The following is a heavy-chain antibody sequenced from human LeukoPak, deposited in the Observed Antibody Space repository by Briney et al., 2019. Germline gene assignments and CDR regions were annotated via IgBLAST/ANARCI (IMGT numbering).Heavy chain of an antibody. D-gene: IGHD3-22*01. CDR3: AKGSYYYDSTGYSPAPGD. J-gene: IGHJ4*02. Sequence: GRSLRLSCAASGFTSSSYGMHWVRQAPGKGLEWVAVISYDGSNKYYADSVKGRFTISRDNSKNTLYLQMNSLRAEDTAVYFCAKGSYYYDSTGYSPAPGDWGQGTLVTVSS. V-gene: IGHV3-30*18. CDR1: GFTSSSYG. CDR2: ISYDGSNK.